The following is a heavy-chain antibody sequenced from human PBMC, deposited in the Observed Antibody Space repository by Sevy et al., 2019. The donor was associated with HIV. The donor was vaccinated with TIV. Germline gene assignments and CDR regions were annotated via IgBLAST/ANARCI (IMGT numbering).Heavy chain of an antibody. Sequence: GTVKVSCKASGYTFTGYHLHWVRQAPGQGLEWLGWINPNSHGANYAQHFQGRLTMSTDTSISTAYMELTSLTSDDTAVYYCAREMTLRSNDALHIWGQGTMVSVSS. CDR3: AREMTLRSNDALHI. CDR2: INPNSHGA. D-gene: IGHD4-17*01. J-gene: IGHJ3*02. CDR1: GYTFTGYH. V-gene: IGHV1-2*02.